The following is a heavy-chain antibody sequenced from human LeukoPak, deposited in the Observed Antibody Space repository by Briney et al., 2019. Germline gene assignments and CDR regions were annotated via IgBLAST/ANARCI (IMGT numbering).Heavy chain of an antibody. D-gene: IGHD3-3*01. CDR2: IYYSGST. CDR3: ARGARITIFGVVRKEYNWFDP. CDR1: GGSISSYY. J-gene: IGHJ5*02. V-gene: IGHV4-59*12. Sequence: SETLSLTCTVSGGSISSYYWSWIRQPPGKGLEWIGYIYYSGSTYYNPSLKSRVTISVDTSKNQFSLKLSSVTAADTAVYYCARGARITIFGVVRKEYNWFDPWGQGTLVTVSS.